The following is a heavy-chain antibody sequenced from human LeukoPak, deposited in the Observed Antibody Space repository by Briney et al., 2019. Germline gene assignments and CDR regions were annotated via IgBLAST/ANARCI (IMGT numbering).Heavy chain of an antibody. Sequence: PGGSLRLSCAASGFTFSSYWMHWVRQVPGEGLVWVSRIDPDASASTYADSVKGRFTISRDNSKNTLYLQMNSLRAADTAVYYCAKDYDSSGYYEYYFDYWGQGTLVTVSS. CDR2: IDPDASAS. V-gene: IGHV3-74*01. CDR1: GFTFSSYW. J-gene: IGHJ4*02. D-gene: IGHD3-22*01. CDR3: AKDYDSSGYYEYYFDY.